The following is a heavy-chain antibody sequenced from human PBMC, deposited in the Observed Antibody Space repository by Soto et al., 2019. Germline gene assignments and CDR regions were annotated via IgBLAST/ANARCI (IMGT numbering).Heavy chain of an antibody. CDR1: GFTFSSYW. CDR3: ARDRGLVRVAALFFDP. D-gene: IGHD2-15*01. V-gene: IGHV3-7*01. CDR2: IKQDGSEK. Sequence: PGGSLRLSCAASGFTFSSYWMSWVRQAPGKGLEWVANIKQDGSEKYYVDSVKGRFTISRDNAKNSLYLQMNSLRAEDTAVYYCARDRGLVRVAALFFDPWGPGTFVSVFS. J-gene: IGHJ5*02.